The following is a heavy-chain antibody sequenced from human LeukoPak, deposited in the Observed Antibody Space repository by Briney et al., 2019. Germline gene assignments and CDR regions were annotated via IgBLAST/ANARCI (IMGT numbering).Heavy chain of an antibody. CDR3: ARETMYSSSYFDY. CDR1: GFTFSSYA. D-gene: IGHD6-6*01. J-gene: IGHJ4*02. Sequence: PGRSLRLSCAASGFTFSSYAMHWVRQAPGKGLEWVAVISYDGSNKYYADSVKGRFTISRDNSKNTLYLQMNSLRAEDTAVYYCARETMYSSSYFDYWGQGTLVTVSS. CDR2: ISYDGSNK. V-gene: IGHV3-30-3*01.